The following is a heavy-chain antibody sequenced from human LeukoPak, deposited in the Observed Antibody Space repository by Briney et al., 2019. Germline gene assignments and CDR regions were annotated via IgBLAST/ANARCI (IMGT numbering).Heavy chain of an antibody. CDR2: TSYGGNT. CDR3: ARHIPGSYYTPFDG. J-gene: IGHJ4*02. D-gene: IGHD3-10*01. Sequence: PSETLSLTFAVSGGSLSSSLYYWGWIRQPPGKGLEWFGSTSYGGNTHYTPSLKSRVTLSPDTSRNPFSMKLTSVTAADTAVYYCARHIPGSYYTPFDGGSQGSL. CDR1: GGSLSSSLYY. V-gene: IGHV4-39*01.